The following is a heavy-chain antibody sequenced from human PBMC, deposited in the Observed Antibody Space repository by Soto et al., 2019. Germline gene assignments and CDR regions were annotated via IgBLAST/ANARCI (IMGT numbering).Heavy chain of an antibody. CDR3: ASLGGCSGGSCGNDAFDI. D-gene: IGHD2-15*01. CDR2: MSYNGGNK. CDR1: GFTFSSHG. Sequence: GGSLRLSCVASGFTFSSHGMHWVRQAPGKGLEWVAVMSYNGGNKYYADSVRGRFTISRDNSKNTLYLQMGSLRAEDMAVYYCASLGGCSGGSCGNDAFDIWGQGTMVTVSS. V-gene: IGHV3-30*03. J-gene: IGHJ3*02.